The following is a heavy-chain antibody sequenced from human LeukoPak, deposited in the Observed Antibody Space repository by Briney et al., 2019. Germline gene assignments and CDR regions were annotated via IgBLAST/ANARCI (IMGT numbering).Heavy chain of an antibody. D-gene: IGHD1-26*01. CDR2: ISSSSSPI. CDR1: GFSFSSHS. J-gene: IGHJ4*02. CDR3: ARAPVGALDY. Sequence: PGGSLRLSCAASGFSFSSHSMNWVRQAPGKGLEWVSYISSSSSPIYYADSVKGRFTISRDNAKNSLYLQMNSLRAEDTAVYYCARAPVGALDYWGQGTLVTVSS. V-gene: IGHV3-48*04.